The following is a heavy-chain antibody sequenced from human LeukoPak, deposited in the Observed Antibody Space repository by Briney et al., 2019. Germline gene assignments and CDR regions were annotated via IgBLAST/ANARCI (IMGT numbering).Heavy chain of an antibody. CDR1: GFTFSNAW. Sequence: GGSLRLSCAASGFTFSNAWMNWVRQAPGKGLEWVGRNKSKTDGGTTDYAAPVKGRFTISRDDSKNTLYLQMNSLKAEDTAVFYCTTNPYSSSWLGGAFAIWGQGTTVTVSS. D-gene: IGHD6-13*01. V-gene: IGHV3-15*01. CDR3: TTNPYSSSWLGGAFAI. J-gene: IGHJ3*02. CDR2: NKSKTDGGTT.